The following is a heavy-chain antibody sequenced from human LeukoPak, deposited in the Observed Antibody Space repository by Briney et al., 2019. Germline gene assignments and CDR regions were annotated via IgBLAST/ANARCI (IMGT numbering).Heavy chain of an antibody. CDR2: ISGSADST. CDR3: AKAEGYDILTGLDY. CDR1: GFTFTNYA. D-gene: IGHD3-9*01. Sequence: GGSLRLSCAASGFTFTNYAMSWVRQAPGKGLQWVSAISGSADSTYYADSVEGRFTISRDNSKNTLYLQMNSLRAEDTAVYYCAKAEGYDILTGLDYWGQGTLVTVSS. J-gene: IGHJ4*02. V-gene: IGHV3-23*01.